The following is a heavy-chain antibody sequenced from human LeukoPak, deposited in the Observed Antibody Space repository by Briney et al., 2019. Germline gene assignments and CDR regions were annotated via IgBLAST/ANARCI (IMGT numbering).Heavy chain of an antibody. J-gene: IGHJ4*02. V-gene: IGHV4-59*01. CDR3: VRDVFGVVTPYFDY. CDR2: IYYSGST. Sequence: SETLSLTCTVSGGSISSYCWTWIRQPPGKGLEWIGYIYYSGSTNYNPSLKSRVTISVDTSKNQFSLKLSSVTAADTAVYYCVRDVFGVVTPYFDYWGQGTLVTVSS. CDR1: GGSISSYC. D-gene: IGHD3-3*01.